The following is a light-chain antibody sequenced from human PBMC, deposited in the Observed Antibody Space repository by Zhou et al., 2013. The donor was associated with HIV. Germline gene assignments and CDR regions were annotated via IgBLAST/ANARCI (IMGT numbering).Light chain of an antibody. CDR3: QQYKIYPLT. CDR1: QRISNY. J-gene: IGKJ4*01. V-gene: IGKV1-39*01. Sequence: DIQMTQSPSSLSASVGDRVTITCRASQRISNYLNWYQQMPGKAPKLLIYGASTLLSGVPSRFSGSGSGTDFTLTISNLQPEDIASYYCQQYKIYPLTFGGGTKVEIK. CDR2: GAS.